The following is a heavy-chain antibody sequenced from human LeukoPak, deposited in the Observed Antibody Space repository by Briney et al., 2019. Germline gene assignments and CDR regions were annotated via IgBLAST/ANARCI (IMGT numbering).Heavy chain of an antibody. Sequence: SETLSLTCTVSGGSISSYYWTWIRQSAGKGLEWIGRINTSGRTNYNPSLRSRVTMSVNTSKNQFSLNLTSMTAADTAVYSCAREGGDPRWLDPWGQGTLVTVSS. J-gene: IGHJ5*02. CDR1: GGSISSYY. D-gene: IGHD6-25*01. CDR2: INTSGRT. V-gene: IGHV4-4*07. CDR3: AREGGDPRWLDP.